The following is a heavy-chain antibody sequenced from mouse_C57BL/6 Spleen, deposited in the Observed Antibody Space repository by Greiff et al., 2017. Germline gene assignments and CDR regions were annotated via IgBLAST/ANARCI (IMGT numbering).Heavy chain of an antibody. CDR3: ARHDGYEVSWFAY. CDR2: IWSGGSP. V-gene: IGHV2-2*01. Sequence: VQLQQSGPGLVQPSQSLSITCTVSGFSLTSYGVHWVRQSPGKGLEWLGVIWSGGSPDYNAAFISRLSLSKDNSKSQVFFKMNSLQADDTAIYYCARHDGYEVSWFAYWGQGTLVTVSA. D-gene: IGHD2-3*01. J-gene: IGHJ3*01. CDR1: GFSLTSYG.